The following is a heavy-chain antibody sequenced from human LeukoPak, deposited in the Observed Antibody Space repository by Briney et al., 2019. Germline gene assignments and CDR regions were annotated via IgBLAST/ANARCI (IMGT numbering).Heavy chain of an antibody. CDR1: SGSISIYY. V-gene: IGHV4-4*07. CDR3: ARASGSRGYSYGPFDH. D-gene: IGHD5-18*01. Sequence: SETLSLTCTVSSGSISIYYWSWIRQPAGKGLEWLGHIYTSGSTNYNPSLKSRVTMSVDTSKNQFSLKLSSVTAADTAVYYCARASGSRGYSYGPFDHWGQGTLVTVSS. CDR2: IYTSGST. J-gene: IGHJ4*02.